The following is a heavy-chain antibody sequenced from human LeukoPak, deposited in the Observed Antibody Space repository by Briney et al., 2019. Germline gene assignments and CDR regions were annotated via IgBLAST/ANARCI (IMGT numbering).Heavy chain of an antibody. CDR3: ARGVGQWLVRYYFDY. CDR1: GFTLSSYE. Sequence: GGSLRLSCAASGFTLSSYEMNWVRQAPGKGLEWVPYISSSGSTIYYADSVKGRFTISRDNAKNSLYLQMNSLRAEDTAVYYCARGVGQWLVRYYFDYWGQGTLVTVSS. D-gene: IGHD6-19*01. V-gene: IGHV3-48*03. CDR2: ISSSGSTI. J-gene: IGHJ4*02.